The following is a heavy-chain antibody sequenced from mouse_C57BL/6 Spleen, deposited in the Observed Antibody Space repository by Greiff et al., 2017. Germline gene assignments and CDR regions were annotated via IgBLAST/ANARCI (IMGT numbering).Heavy chain of an antibody. CDR1: GFSFNTYA. CDR3: VRQGIWTTALDY. J-gene: IGHJ2*01. D-gene: IGHD1-2*01. CDR2: IRSKSNNYAT. V-gene: IGHV10-1*01. Sequence: EVNLVESGGGLVQPKGSLKLSCAASGFSFNTYAMNWVRQAPGKGLEWVARIRSKSNNYATYYADSVKDRFTISRDDSESMLYLQMNNLKTEDTAMYYCVRQGIWTTALDYWGQGTTLTVSS.